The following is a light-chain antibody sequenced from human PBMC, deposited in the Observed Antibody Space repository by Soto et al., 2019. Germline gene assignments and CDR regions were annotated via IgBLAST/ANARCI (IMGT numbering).Light chain of an antibody. CDR2: EVS. J-gene: IGLJ3*02. CDR3: SSFTSSNIWV. Sequence: QSALTQPASVSGSPGQSITIPCAGTSSDIGAYSHVSWYQQHPGKAPKLIIYEVSNRPSGVSDRFSGSKSGNTASLTISGLQADDETDYYCSSFTSSNIWVFGGGTKLTVL. V-gene: IGLV2-14*03. CDR1: SSDIGAYSH.